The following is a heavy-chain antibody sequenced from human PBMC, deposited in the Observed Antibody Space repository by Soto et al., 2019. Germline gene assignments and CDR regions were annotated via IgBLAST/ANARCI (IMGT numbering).Heavy chain of an antibody. CDR1: GGSISSSSYY. D-gene: IGHD6-13*01. Sequence: SETLSLTCTVSGGSISSSSYYWGWIRQPPGKGLEWIGSIYYSGSTYYNPSLKSRVTISVDTSKNQFSLKLSSVTAADTAVYYCARLLVAAGTETDYWGQGTLVTVSS. V-gene: IGHV4-39*01. J-gene: IGHJ4*02. CDR3: ARLLVAAGTETDY. CDR2: IYYSGST.